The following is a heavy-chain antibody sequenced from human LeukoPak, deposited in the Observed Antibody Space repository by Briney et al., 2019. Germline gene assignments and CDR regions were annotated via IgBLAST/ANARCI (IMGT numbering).Heavy chain of an antibody. J-gene: IGHJ4*02. Sequence: PSETLSLTSAVYGGSFSGYYWSWNPQPPGKGREWSGEINHRGSTNHNPSLKRGVPISVDTSKTQFSLKLSSVTAADTAVYYCAREGYYYDTSGYHYTKYWGQGTLVTVSS. CDR2: INHRGST. CDR1: GGSFSGYY. D-gene: IGHD3-22*01. CDR3: AREGYYYDTSGYHYTKY. V-gene: IGHV4-34*01.